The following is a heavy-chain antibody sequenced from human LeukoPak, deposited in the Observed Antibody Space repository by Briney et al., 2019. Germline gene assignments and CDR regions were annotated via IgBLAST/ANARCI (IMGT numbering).Heavy chain of an antibody. CDR1: GFTFSSYE. Sequence: GGSLRLSCAASGFTFSSYEMNWVRQAPGKGLEWVSYISSSGSTIYYADSVKGRFTISRDNAKNSLYLQMNSPRAEDTAVYYCARALVVVAALDYWGQGTLVTVSS. CDR3: ARALVVVAALDY. D-gene: IGHD2-15*01. CDR2: ISSSGSTI. V-gene: IGHV3-48*03. J-gene: IGHJ4*02.